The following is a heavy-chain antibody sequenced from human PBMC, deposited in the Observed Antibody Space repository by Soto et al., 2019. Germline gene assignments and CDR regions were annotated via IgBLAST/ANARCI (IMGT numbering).Heavy chain of an antibody. Sequence: GESLKISCKGSGYSFTSYWIGWVRQMPGKGLVCMGIIYPGDSDTRYSPSFQGQVTISADKSISTAYLQWSSLKASDTAMYYCARLGGYCSGGSCRIIDYWGQGTLVTVSS. CDR2: IYPGDSDT. CDR3: ARLGGYCSGGSCRIIDY. D-gene: IGHD2-15*01. CDR1: GYSFTSYW. J-gene: IGHJ4*02. V-gene: IGHV5-51*01.